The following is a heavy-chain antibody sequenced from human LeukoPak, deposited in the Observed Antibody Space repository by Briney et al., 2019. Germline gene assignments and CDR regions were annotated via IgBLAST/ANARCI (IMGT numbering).Heavy chain of an antibody. V-gene: IGHV4-31*03. CDR3: ARAVAATIDY. CDR1: GGSISSGGYY. D-gene: IGHD2-15*01. Sequence: PSETLSLTCTVSGGSISSGGYYWSWIRQHPGKGLEWIGYIYYSGSTYYNPSLKSRVTISVDTSKNQFSLKLSSVTAADTAVYYCARAVAATIDYWGQGTLVTVSS. CDR2: IYYSGST. J-gene: IGHJ4*02.